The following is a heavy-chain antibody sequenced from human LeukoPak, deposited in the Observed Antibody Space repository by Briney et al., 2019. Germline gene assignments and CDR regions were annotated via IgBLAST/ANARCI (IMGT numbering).Heavy chain of an antibody. CDR2: IIPIFGTA. Sequence: GASVKVSCKASGGTFSSYAISWVRQAPGQGLEWMGGIIPIFGTANYAQKFQGRVTITTDESTSTAYMELSSLRSEDTAVYYCARGPNRSSGLHFDYWGQGTLVTVSS. D-gene: IGHD3-22*01. V-gene: IGHV1-69*05. CDR3: ARGPNRSSGLHFDY. CDR1: GGTFSSYA. J-gene: IGHJ4*02.